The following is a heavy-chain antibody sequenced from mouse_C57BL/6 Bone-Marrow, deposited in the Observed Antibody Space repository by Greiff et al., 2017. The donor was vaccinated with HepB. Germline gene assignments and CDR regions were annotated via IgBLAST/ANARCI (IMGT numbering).Heavy chain of an antibody. CDR2: INPNNGGT. V-gene: IGHV1-18*01. CDR3: ASTTVVATNWDFGV. D-gene: IGHD1-1*01. J-gene: IGHJ1*03. CDR1: GYTFTDYN. Sequence: EVQLQQSGPELVKPGASVKIPCKASGYTFTDYNMDWVKQSHGKSLEWIGDINPNNGGTIYNQKFKGKATLTVDKSSSTAYMELRSLTSEDTAVYYCASTTVVATNWDFGVWGTGTTVTVSS.